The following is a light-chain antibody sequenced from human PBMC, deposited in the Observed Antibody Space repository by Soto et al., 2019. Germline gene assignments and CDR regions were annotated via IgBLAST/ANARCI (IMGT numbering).Light chain of an antibody. J-gene: IGKJ1*01. V-gene: IGKV3-15*01. CDR3: QQYDNLPPWT. CDR2: GAS. Sequence: EIVMTQSPATLSVSPGERATLSCRASQSIGTYLAWYQQNPGQSPRLLIYGASTTATGVPARFSGSGSGTDFTLTISSLQSEDFAVYYCQQYDNLPPWTFGQGTRVEIK. CDR1: QSIGTY.